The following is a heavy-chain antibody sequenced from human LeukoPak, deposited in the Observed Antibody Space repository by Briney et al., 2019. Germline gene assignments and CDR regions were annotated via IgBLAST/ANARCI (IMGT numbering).Heavy chain of an antibody. D-gene: IGHD2-8*02. CDR2: ISYDGSNK. J-gene: IGHJ4*02. CDR3: ARDYWYLVDY. Sequence: PGRSLRLSCAASGFTFSSYGMHWVRQAPGKGLEWVAVISYDGSNKYYADSVKGRFTISRDNSKDTLFLQMNSLRGEDTAVYYCARDYWYLVDYWGQGTLVTVSS. CDR1: GFTFSSYG. V-gene: IGHV3-30*03.